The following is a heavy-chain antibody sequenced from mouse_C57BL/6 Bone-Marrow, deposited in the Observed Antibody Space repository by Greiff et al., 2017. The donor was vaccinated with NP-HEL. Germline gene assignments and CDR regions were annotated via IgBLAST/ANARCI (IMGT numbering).Heavy chain of an antibody. J-gene: IGHJ2*01. CDR3: ARLGLYYYGSSYVGYFDY. V-gene: IGHV1-18*01. CDR1: GYTFTDYN. D-gene: IGHD1-1*01. CDR2: INPNNGGT. Sequence: EVQLQQSGPELVKPGASVKIPCKAPGYTFTDYNMDWVKQSHGKSLEWIGDINPNNGGTNYNQKFKGKATLTVDKSSSTAYMELRSLTSEDTAVYYCARLGLYYYGSSYVGYFDYWGQVTTLTVSS.